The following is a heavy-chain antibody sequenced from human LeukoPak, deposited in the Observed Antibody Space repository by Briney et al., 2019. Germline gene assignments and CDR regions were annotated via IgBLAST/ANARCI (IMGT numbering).Heavy chain of an antibody. Sequence: SETLSLTCAVHGGSFSGYYWSWIRQPPGKGLEWIGEINHSGSTNYNPSLKSRVTISVDTSKNQFSLKLSSVTAADTAVYYCAISPSLYYDFWSGYYPSGWFDPWGQGTLVTVSS. V-gene: IGHV4-34*01. J-gene: IGHJ5*02. D-gene: IGHD3-3*01. CDR1: GGSFSGYY. CDR3: AISPSLYYDFWSGYYPSGWFDP. CDR2: INHSGST.